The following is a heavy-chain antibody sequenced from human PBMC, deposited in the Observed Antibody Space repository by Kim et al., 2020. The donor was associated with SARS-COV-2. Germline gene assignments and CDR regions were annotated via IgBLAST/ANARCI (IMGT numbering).Heavy chain of an antibody. CDR1: GFTFSSYA. CDR2: ISGSGGST. J-gene: IGHJ4*02. CDR3: AKDLSVYRWGGSRWFGEQ. D-gene: IGHD3-10*01. Sequence: GGSLRLSCAASGFTFSSYAMSWVRQAPGKGLEWVSAISGSGGSTYYADSVKGRFTISRDNSKNTLYLQMNSLRAEDTAVYYCAKDLSVYRWGGSRWFGEQWGQGTLVTVSS. V-gene: IGHV3-23*01.